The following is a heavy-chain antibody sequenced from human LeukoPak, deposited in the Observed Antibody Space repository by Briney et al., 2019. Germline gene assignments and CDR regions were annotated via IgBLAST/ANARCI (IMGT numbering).Heavy chain of an antibody. V-gene: IGHV3-23*01. J-gene: IGHJ4*02. D-gene: IGHD6-19*01. CDR1: GFTFSSYA. Sequence: GGSLRLSCAGSGFTFSSYAMNWVRQAPGKGLEWVSGISGSGGSTYYADSVKGRFSISRDDSKNTLYLQMNSLRAEDTAVYYCAKSPDVAGTGRFDYWGQGTPVTVSS. CDR2: ISGSGGST. CDR3: AKSPDVAGTGRFDY.